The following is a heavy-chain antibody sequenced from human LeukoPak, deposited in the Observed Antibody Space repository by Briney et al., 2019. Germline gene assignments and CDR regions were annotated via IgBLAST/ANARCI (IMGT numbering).Heavy chain of an antibody. CDR2: ISSSSSYI. CDR1: GFTFSSYS. V-gene: IGHV3-21*01. CDR3: ARDSPYDSSGYSQTKNRAFDI. J-gene: IGHJ3*02. D-gene: IGHD3-22*01. Sequence: PGGSLRLSCAASGFTFSSYSMNWVRQAPGKGLEWVSSISSSSSYIYYADSVKGRFTISRDNAKNPLYLQMNSLRAEDTAVYYCARDSPYDSSGYSQTKNRAFDIWGQGTMVTVSS.